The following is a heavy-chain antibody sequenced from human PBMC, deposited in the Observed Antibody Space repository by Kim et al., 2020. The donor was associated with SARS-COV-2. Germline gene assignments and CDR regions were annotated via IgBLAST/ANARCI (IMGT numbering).Heavy chain of an antibody. CDR3: ARGDTAMADPLDDAFDI. CDR1: GGTFSSYA. J-gene: IGHJ3*02. Sequence: SVKVSCKASGGTFSSYAISWVRQAPGQGLEWMGGIIPIFGTANYAQKFQGRVTITADESTSTAYMELSSLRSEDTAVYYCARGDTAMADPLDDAFDIWGQGTMVTVSS. CDR2: IIPIFGTA. V-gene: IGHV1-69*13. D-gene: IGHD5-18*01.